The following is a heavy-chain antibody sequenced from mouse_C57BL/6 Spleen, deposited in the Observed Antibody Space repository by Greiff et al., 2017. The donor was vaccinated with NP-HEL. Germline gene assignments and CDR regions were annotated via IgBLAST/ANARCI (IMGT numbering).Heavy chain of an antibody. J-gene: IGHJ1*03. CDR1: GFTFSDYY. CDR3: ARPNYYGSYWYFDV. D-gene: IGHD1-1*01. CDR2: ISNGGGST. V-gene: IGHV5-12*01. Sequence: EVKLMESGGGLVQPGGSLKLSCAASGFTFSDYYMYWVRQTPEKRLEWVAYISNGGGSTYYPDTVKGRFTISRDNAKNTLYLQMSRLKSEDTAMYYCARPNYYGSYWYFDVWGTGTTVTVSS.